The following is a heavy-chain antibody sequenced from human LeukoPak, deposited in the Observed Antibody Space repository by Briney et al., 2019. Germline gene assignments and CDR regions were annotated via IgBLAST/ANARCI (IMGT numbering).Heavy chain of an antibody. J-gene: IGHJ6*02. CDR2: IGTGGDT. CDR1: GFFFSSYD. CDR3: ARELVTAPGMDV. D-gene: IGHD2-21*02. Sequence: GGSLRLSCAASGFFFSSYDMHWVRQVTGKGLEWVSFIGTGGDTYYPGSVKGRFTISRENAKNSLYLQMNSLRAGDTAVYYCARELVTAPGMDVWGQGTTVTVSS. V-gene: IGHV3-13*01.